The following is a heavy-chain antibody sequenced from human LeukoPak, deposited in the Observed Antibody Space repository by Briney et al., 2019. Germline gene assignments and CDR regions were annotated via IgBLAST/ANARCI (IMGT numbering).Heavy chain of an antibody. V-gene: IGHV3-43*02. CDR3: AKDTGFSSGWCLHYFDY. CDR1: GFTFDDYA. Sequence: GGSLRLSCAASGFTFDDYAMHGVRQAPGKGLEWVSLISGDGGSTYYADSVKGRFTISRENSKNSLYLQMNSLRTEDTALYYCAKDTGFSSGWCLHYFDYWGQGTLVTVSS. CDR2: ISGDGGST. J-gene: IGHJ4*02. D-gene: IGHD6-19*01.